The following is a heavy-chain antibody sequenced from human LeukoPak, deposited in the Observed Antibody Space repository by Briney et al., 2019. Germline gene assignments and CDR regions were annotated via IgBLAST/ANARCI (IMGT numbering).Heavy chain of an antibody. CDR3: ARHGTGIAVAGGRYAFDI. Sequence: SETLSLTCTVSGGSSSSYYWNWIRQPPGKGLEWIGYIYYSGSTNYNPSLKSRVTISVDTSKNQFSLKLSSVTAADTAVYYCARHGTGIAVAGGRYAFDIWGQGTMVTVSS. D-gene: IGHD6-19*01. J-gene: IGHJ3*02. CDR1: GGSSSSYY. V-gene: IGHV4-59*08. CDR2: IYYSGST.